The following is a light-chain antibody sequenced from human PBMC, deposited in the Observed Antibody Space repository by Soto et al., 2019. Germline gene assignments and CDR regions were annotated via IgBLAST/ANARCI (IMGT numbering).Light chain of an antibody. CDR1: QGISSS. J-gene: IGKJ3*01. CDR2: AAS. CDR3: QQLFMYPPT. Sequence: DIQMTQSPSSLSASVGDTVTITCRASQGISSSLAWYQQKAGKVPDLLIYAASTLQSGVPSHFSGSGSGTDFTLTISSLQPEDVATYYCQQLFMYPPTFGPGTKVDIK. V-gene: IGKV1-27*01.